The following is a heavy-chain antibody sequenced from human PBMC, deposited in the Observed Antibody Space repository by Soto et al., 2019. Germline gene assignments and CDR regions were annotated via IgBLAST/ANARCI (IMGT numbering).Heavy chain of an antibody. CDR3: ARERGGGYFDS. V-gene: IGHV1-8*01. CDR2: MNPNSDNT. J-gene: IGHJ4*02. Sequence: QVQLVQSGAEVKKPGASVKVSCKASGYTFTSYDINWVRQATGQGLEWMGWMNPNSDNTGYAQKFQGRLTMTRNTPFSTAYRELTSLRSEATAGYYGARERGGGYFDSWGQGILVTVSS. CDR1: GYTFTSYD. D-gene: IGHD3-16*01.